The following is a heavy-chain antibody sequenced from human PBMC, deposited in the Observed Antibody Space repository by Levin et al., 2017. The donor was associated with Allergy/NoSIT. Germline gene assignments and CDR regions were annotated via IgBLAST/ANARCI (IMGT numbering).Heavy chain of an antibody. CDR2: IYYSGST. D-gene: IGHD2-15*01. CDR1: GESITSHF. J-gene: IGHJ4*02. V-gene: IGHV4-59*11. CDR3: ARGGGSSKWATYFDY. Sequence: ASETLSLTCTVSGESITSHFWNWIRQSPGKGLEWIGNIYYSGSTNYNPSLRSRVTISLHTSKNQFSLNLNSVTAADTALYYCARGGGSSKWATYFDYWGLGTLVTVSS.